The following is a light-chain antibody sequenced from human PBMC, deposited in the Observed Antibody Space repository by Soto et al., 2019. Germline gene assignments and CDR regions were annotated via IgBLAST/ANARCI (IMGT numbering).Light chain of an antibody. J-gene: IGLJ2*01. Sequence: QSALTQPASVSGSPGQSITISCTGTSSDVGGYNYVSWYQHNPGKAPKLIIFDVSARPSGVPDRFSGSKSANTASLTISGLQAEDEADYYCCSYAGTYTPLFGGGTKLTVL. V-gene: IGLV2-11*01. CDR1: SSDVGGYNY. CDR3: CSYAGTYTPL. CDR2: DVS.